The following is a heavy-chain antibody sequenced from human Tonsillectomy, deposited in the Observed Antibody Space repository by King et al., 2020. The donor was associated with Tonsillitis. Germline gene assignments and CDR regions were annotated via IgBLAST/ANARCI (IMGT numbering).Heavy chain of an antibody. CDR2: IYNGGST. CDR3: GERGHSYGQYDY. CDR1: GDSIRSSGYY. J-gene: IGHJ4*02. D-gene: IGHD5-18*01. Sequence: LQLQESGPGLVKPSETLSLMCTVSGDSIRSSGYYWGWIRQPPGKELEWIGSIYNGGSTYQNPSLKSRVIISVDTSKNQFSLKLNSVTAADTAIYYCGERGHSYGQYDYWGQGTLVTVSS. V-gene: IGHV4-39*07.